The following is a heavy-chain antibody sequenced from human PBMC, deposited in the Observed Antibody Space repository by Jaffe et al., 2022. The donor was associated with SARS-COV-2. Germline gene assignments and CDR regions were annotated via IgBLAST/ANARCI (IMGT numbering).Heavy chain of an antibody. V-gene: IGHV3-30-3*01. Sequence: QVQLVESGGGVVQPGRSLRLSCAASGFTFSSYAMHWVRQAPGKGLEWVAVISYDGSNKYYADSVKGRFTISRDNSKNTLYLQMNSLRAEDTAVYYCARPGVEYSSSWPGYWGQGTLVTVSS. J-gene: IGHJ4*02. CDR2: ISYDGSNK. CDR3: ARPGVEYSSSWPGY. D-gene: IGHD6-6*01. CDR1: GFTFSSYA.